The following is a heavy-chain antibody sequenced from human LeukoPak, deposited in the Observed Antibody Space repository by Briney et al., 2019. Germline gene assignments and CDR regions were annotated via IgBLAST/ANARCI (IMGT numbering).Heavy chain of an antibody. J-gene: IGHJ4*02. Sequence: GRSLRLSCAASGFTFDDYAMHWVRQAPGKGLEWVSGISWNSGGIGYADSVKGRFTISRDNAKNSLYLQMNSLRAEDTALYYCAKDLGIVGATDYWGQGTLVTVPS. CDR3: AKDLGIVGATDY. CDR1: GFTFDDYA. CDR2: ISWNSGGI. V-gene: IGHV3-9*01. D-gene: IGHD1-26*01.